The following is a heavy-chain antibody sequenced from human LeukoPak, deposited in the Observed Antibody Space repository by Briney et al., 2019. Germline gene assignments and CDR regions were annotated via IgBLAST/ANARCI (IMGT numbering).Heavy chain of an antibody. D-gene: IGHD6-19*01. CDR2: IYHSGST. J-gene: IGHJ6*03. CDR3: ARDETYSSDWQSNHYYYYMDV. CDR1: GGSISSYY. V-gene: IGHV4-38-2*02. Sequence: PSETLSLTCTVSGGSISSYYWGWIRQPPGKGLEWIGSIYHSGSTYYNPSLKSRVTISVDTSKNQFSLKLSSVTATDTAVYYCARDETYSSDWQSNHYYYYMDVWGKGTTVTVSS.